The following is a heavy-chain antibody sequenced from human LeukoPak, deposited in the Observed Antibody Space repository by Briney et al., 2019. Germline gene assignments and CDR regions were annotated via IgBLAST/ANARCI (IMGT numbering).Heavy chain of an antibody. J-gene: IGHJ4*02. CDR1: GFTFTSYW. V-gene: IGHV3-7*01. D-gene: IGHD1-1*01. Sequence: GGSLRLSCTASGFTFTSYWMTWVRQSPGKGLEWVANINKDGSEQNYVDSVKGRFTLSRDNAKNTLHLQLNSLRVEDTAVYYCVRRRRDGNDSHDVWGQETLVTVSS. CDR2: INKDGSEQ. CDR3: VRRRRDGNDSHDV.